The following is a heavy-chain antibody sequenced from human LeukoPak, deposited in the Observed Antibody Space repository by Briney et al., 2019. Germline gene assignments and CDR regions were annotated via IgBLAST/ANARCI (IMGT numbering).Heavy chain of an antibody. D-gene: IGHD4-17*01. Sequence: PGGSLRLSCAASGFTFSDYYMSWIRQAPGKGLEWVSYISSSGSTIYYADSVKGRFTISRDNAKNSLYLQMNSLRAEDTAVYYCANDPLDYGDWAYFQHWGQGTLVTVSS. V-gene: IGHV3-11*01. CDR3: ANDPLDYGDWAYFQH. CDR1: GFTFSDYY. J-gene: IGHJ1*01. CDR2: ISSSGSTI.